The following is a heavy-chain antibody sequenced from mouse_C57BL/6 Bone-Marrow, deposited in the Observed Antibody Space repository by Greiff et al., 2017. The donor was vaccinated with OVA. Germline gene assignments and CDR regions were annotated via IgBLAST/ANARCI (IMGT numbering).Heavy chain of an antibody. J-gene: IGHJ4*01. D-gene: IGHD5-1*01. CDR1: GFTFSDFY. CDR2: SRNKANDYTT. V-gene: IGHV7-1*01. Sequence: EVKLVESGGGLVQSGRSLRLSCATSGFTFSDFYMEWVRQAPGKGLEWIAASRNKANDYTTEYSASVKGRFIVSRDTSQSILYLQMNALRAEDTAIYYCARDSLPSYYYAMDYWGQGTSVTVSS. CDR3: ARDSLPSYYYAMDY.